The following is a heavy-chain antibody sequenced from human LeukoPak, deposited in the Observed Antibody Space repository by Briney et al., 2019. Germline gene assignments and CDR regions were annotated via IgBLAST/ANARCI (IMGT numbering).Heavy chain of an antibody. CDR1: SGSFSAYY. CDR2: INHSGNS. Sequence: PSETLSLTCSIYSGSFSAYYWNWFRLPPGKGLEWIGEINHSGNSNYNPSLKSRVTISVDTSKNQLSLKLSSVTAADTAVYYCAEIAYAGQILFDYWVQGALVTVSS. J-gene: IGHJ4*02. CDR3: AEIAYAGQILFDY. D-gene: IGHD2-21*01. V-gene: IGHV4-34*01.